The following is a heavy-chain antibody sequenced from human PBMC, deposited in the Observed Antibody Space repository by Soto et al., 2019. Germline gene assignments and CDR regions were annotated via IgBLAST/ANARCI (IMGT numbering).Heavy chain of an antibody. CDR1: GGSISSSSYY. Sequence: QLQLQESGPGLVKPSETLSLTCTVSGGSISSSSYYWGWIRQPPGKGLEWIGSIYYSGSTYYNPSLKSRVTISVDTSKNQFSLKLSSVTAADTAVYYCVRRWYSSSSEMAPWFDPWGQGTLVTVSS. CDR3: VRRWYSSSSEMAPWFDP. D-gene: IGHD6-6*01. J-gene: IGHJ5*02. V-gene: IGHV4-39*01. CDR2: IYYSGST.